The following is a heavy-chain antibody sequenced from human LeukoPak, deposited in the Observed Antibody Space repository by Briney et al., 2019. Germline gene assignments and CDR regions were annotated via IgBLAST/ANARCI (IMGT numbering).Heavy chain of an antibody. V-gene: IGHV1-46*01. CDR1: GYTFTSYY. CDR2: INPSGGST. Sequence: EASVKVSCKASGYTFTSYYMHWVRQAPGQGLEWMGIINPSGGSTSYAQKFQGRVTMTRDTSTSTVYMELSSLRSEDTAVYYCAREGTTVTTGYNWFDPWGQGTLVTVSS. J-gene: IGHJ5*02. CDR3: AREGTTVTTGYNWFDP. D-gene: IGHD4-17*01.